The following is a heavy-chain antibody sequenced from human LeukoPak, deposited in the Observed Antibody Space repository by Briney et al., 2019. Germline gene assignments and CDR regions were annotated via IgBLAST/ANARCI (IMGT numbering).Heavy chain of an antibody. V-gene: IGHV1-2*02. CDR3: ARTPSSSHYDY. CDR1: GYTFTGYY. J-gene: IGHJ4*02. CDR2: INPNSGGT. Sequence: ASVKVSCKASGYTFTGYYIHWVRQAPGQGLEWMGWINPNSGGTNYAQKFQGRVTMTRDTFISTAYMELSRLRSDDTAVYYCARTPSSSHYDYWGQGTLVTVSS. D-gene: IGHD6-13*01.